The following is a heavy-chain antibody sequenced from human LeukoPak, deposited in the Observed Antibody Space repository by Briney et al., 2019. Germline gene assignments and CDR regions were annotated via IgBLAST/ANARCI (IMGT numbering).Heavy chain of an antibody. CDR2: ISYDGSSK. CDR1: GITFSSYG. V-gene: IGHV3-30*03. CDR3: ATAHRHYYYDSSGPGGPFDS. J-gene: IGHJ4*02. Sequence: GRSLRLSCAASGITFSSYGMHWVRQAPDKGLEWVAIISYDGSSKYYADSVKGRFTISRDNSKNTLYLQMNSLRVEDTAVYYCATAHRHYYYDSSGPGGPFDSWGQGTLVTVSS. D-gene: IGHD3-22*01.